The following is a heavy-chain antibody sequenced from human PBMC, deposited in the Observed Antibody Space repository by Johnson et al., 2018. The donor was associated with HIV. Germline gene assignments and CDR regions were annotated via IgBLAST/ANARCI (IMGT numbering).Heavy chain of an antibody. CDR2: ISGSGGSVR. D-gene: IGHD2-21*01. V-gene: IGHV3-23*04. J-gene: IGHJ3*02. CDR3: ARHTGYDAFDI. Sequence: VQLVESGGGLVQPGGSLRLSCAASGFTFSSYAMSWVRQAPGKGLEWVSAISGSGGSVRYYTDSVRGRFTISRDNAENSLYLQMNSLRAEDTAVYYCARHTGYDAFDIWGQGTMVTVSS. CDR1: GFTFSSYA.